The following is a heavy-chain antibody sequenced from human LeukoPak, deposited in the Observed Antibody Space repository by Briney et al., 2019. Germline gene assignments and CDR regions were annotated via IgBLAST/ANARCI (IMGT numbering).Heavy chain of an antibody. CDR3: ARAPDIERIDAFDI. CDR2: INHSGST. CDR1: GGSISSYY. D-gene: IGHD3-9*01. Sequence: SETLSLTCTVSGGSISSYYWSWIRQPPGKGLEWIGEINHSGSTNYNPSLKSRVTISVDTSKNQFSLKLSSVTAADTAVYYCARAPDIERIDAFDIWGQGTMVTVSS. V-gene: IGHV4-34*01. J-gene: IGHJ3*02.